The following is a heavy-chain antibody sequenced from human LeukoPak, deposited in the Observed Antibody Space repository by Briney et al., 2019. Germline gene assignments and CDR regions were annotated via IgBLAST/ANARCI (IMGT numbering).Heavy chain of an antibody. CDR2: INHSGST. Sequence: GLEWIGEINHSGSTNYNPSLKSRVTISVDTSKNQFSLKLSSVTAADTAVYYCAARYGGVDYWGQGTLVTVSS. CDR3: AARYGGVDY. D-gene: IGHD4-17*01. J-gene: IGHJ4*02. V-gene: IGHV4-34*01.